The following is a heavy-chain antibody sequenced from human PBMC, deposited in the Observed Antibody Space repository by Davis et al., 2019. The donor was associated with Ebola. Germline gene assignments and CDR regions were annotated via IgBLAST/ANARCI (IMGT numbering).Heavy chain of an antibody. V-gene: IGHV3-21*01. J-gene: IGHJ4*02. CDR2: ISVSSTYI. CDR1: GFTFSSYA. Sequence: PGGSLRLSCAASGFTFSSYAMHWVRQAPGKGLEWVSSISVSSTYIYYADSVKGRFTVSRDNAKNSLYLQMNSLRAEDTAVYYCARDRSGTSGWSPFDYWGQGTLVTVSS. D-gene: IGHD6-19*01. CDR3: ARDRSGTSGWSPFDY.